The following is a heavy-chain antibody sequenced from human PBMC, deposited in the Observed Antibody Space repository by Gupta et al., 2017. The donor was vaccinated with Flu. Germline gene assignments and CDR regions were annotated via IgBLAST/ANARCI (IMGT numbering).Heavy chain of an antibody. D-gene: IGHD6-13*01. CDR1: GFTVGNNY. V-gene: IGHV3-66*02. CDR2: MYSGGTT. J-gene: IGHJ4*02. Sequence: EMQVVESGGGLVQPGGSLRLSCAASGFTVGNNYMNWLRQAPGKGLEWISLMYSGGTTNYADSVKGRFTISRDSSKNTLYLQMNSLRVEDTAVYYCARDPPGIAASGGGWGQGTLVTVSS. CDR3: ARDPPGIAASGGG.